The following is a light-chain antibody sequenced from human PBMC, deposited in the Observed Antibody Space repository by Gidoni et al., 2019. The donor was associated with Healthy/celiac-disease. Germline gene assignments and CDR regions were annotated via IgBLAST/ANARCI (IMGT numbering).Light chain of an antibody. Sequence: EIVLTQSPATLSLSPGERATLSCRASQSVSSYLAWYQQKPGQAPRLLIYDASNRATGIPARFSGSGSGTDFTLTISSLEPEDFAVYHCQQRSNWPHTFXQXTKLEIK. V-gene: IGKV3-11*01. CDR1: QSVSSY. CDR3: QQRSNWPHT. CDR2: DAS. J-gene: IGKJ2*01.